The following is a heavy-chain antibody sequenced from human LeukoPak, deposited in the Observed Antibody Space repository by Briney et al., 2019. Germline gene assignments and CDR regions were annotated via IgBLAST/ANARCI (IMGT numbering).Heavy chain of an antibody. CDR1: GFTFSSYG. Sequence: GGSLRLSCAAPGFTFSSYGMHWVRQAPGKGLEWVAVIWYDGSNKYYADSVKGRFTISRDNAKNSLYLQMNSLRDEDTAVYYCARDPNWDYYFDLWGRGTLVTVSS. J-gene: IGHJ2*01. CDR3: ARDPNWDYYFDL. CDR2: IWYDGSNK. D-gene: IGHD1-7*01. V-gene: IGHV3-33*01.